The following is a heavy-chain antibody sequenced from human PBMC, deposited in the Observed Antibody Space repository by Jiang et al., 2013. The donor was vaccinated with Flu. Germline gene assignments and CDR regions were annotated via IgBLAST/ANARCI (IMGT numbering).Heavy chain of an antibody. CDR2: ISSSSVTI. Sequence: VQLVESGGGLVQPGGSLRLSCAASGFTFSSYSMNWVRQAPGKGLEWISYISSSSVTIYYADSVKGRFTISRDNAKNSLYLQMNSLRDEDTAVYYCARTELGYCSSTSCYLDYWGQGTLVTVSS. CDR1: GFTFSSYS. D-gene: IGHD2-2*01. V-gene: IGHV3-48*02. CDR3: ARTELGYCSSTSCYLDY. J-gene: IGHJ4*02.